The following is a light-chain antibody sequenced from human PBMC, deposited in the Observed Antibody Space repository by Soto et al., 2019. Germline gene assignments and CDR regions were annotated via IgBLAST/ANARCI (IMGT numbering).Light chain of an antibody. CDR3: QEYNSHPWT. CDR1: QSISSW. Sequence: IRRIQSHCTMSASVGDRVPSTRRASQSISSWLAWYQQKPGKAPKILIYKASSLESGVPSRFSGSGSGTEFTLTMRSLHPDDFGTYYCQEYNSHPWTWGEGTKVDI. J-gene: IGKJ1*01. CDR2: KAS. V-gene: IGKV1-5*03.